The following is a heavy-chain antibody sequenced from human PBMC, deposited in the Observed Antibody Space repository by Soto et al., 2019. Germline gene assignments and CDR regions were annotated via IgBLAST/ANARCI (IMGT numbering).Heavy chain of an antibody. Sequence: EVQLLESGGGLVQPGGSLRLSCAASGFTFSSYAMSWVRQAPGKGLEWVSAISSNGGSTYYANSVKGRFTISRDNSKNTLYLQMGSLRAEDMAVYYCARGPKITIFGLLDPWGEGTLVTVSS. CDR3: ARGPKITIFGLLDP. CDR1: GFTFSSYA. V-gene: IGHV3-64*01. J-gene: IGHJ5*02. CDR2: ISSNGGST. D-gene: IGHD3-3*01.